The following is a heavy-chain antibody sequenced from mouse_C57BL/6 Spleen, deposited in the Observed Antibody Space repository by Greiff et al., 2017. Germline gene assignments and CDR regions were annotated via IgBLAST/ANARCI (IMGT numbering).Heavy chain of an antibody. V-gene: IGHV5-4*01. CDR1: GFTFSSYA. CDR3: ARDSNWYFDV. Sequence: EVQLVESGGGLVKPGGSLKLSCAASGFTFSSYAMSWVRQTPEKRLEWVATISDGGSYTYYPDNVKGRFTISRDNAKNNLYLQMSHLKSEDTAMYSCARDSNWYFDVWGTGTTVTVSS. J-gene: IGHJ1*03. D-gene: IGHD1-1*01. CDR2: ISDGGSYT.